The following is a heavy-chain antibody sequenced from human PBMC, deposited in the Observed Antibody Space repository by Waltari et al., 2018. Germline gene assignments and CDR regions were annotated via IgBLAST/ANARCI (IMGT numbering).Heavy chain of an antibody. D-gene: IGHD6-19*01. J-gene: IGHJ4*02. CDR2: INHSGST. CDR3: ARERWLVPTPDY. V-gene: IGHV4-34*01. CDR1: GGSFSGYY. Sequence: QVQLQQWGAGLLKPSETLSLTCAVHGGSFSGYYWSWIRQPPGKGLEWIGEINHSGSTNYNPSLKSRVTISVDTSKNQFSLKLSSVTAADTAVYYCARERWLVPTPDYWGQGTLVTVSS.